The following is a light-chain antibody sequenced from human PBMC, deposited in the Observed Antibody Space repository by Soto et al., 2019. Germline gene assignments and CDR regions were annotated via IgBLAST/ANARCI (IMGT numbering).Light chain of an antibody. CDR3: QQYGSSPVT. V-gene: IGKV3-20*01. J-gene: IGKJ5*01. CDR1: QSVSSRY. Sequence: EIVLTQSPGTLSLFPGERATLSCRASQSVSSRYFAWYQQKPGQAPRLLIYDASSRATGIPDRFSGSGSGTDFTLTISRLEPEDFAVYYCQQYGSSPVTFGQGTRLEIK. CDR2: DAS.